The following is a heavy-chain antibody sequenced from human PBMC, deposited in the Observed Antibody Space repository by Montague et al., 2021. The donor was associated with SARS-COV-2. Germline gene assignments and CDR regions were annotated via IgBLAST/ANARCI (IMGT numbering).Heavy chain of an antibody. V-gene: IGHV3-7*01. D-gene: IGHD3-10*01. CDR3: ARDTGLLWFGEEHRPYYFDY. J-gene: IGHJ4*02. Sequence: SLRLSCAASGFTFSSYWMHWVRQAPGKGLEWVADIKQDGSEKYYVDSVKGRFTISRDNAKNSLYLQMNSLRAEDTAVYYCARDTGLLWFGEEHRPYYFDYWGQGTLVTVSS. CDR1: GFTFSSYW. CDR2: IKQDGSEK.